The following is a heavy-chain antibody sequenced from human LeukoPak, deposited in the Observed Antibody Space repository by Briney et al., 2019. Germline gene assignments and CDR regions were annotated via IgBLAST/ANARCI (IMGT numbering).Heavy chain of an antibody. CDR3: TTEDPDIVATIGFDY. D-gene: IGHD5-12*01. Sequence: GGSLRLSCAASGFTFSSYAMSWVRQAPGKGLEWVSAISGSGGSTYYTDSVRGRFTISRDSSKNTLYLQMNSLKTEDTAVYYCTTEDPDIVATIGFDYWGQGTLVTVSS. CDR2: ISGSGGST. J-gene: IGHJ4*02. CDR1: GFTFSSYA. V-gene: IGHV3-23*01.